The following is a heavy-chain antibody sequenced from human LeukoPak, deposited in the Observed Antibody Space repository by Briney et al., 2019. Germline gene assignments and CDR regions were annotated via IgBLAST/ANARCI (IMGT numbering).Heavy chain of an antibody. CDR2: ISGSGGST. V-gene: IGHV3-23*01. CDR3: ARGHSGWYDY. CDR1: GFTFSSYG. Sequence: GGSLRLSCAASGFTFSSYGMSWVRQAPGKGLEWVSAISGSGGSTYYADSVKGRFTISRDNSKNTLYLQMNSLRAEDTAVYYCARGHSGWYDYWGQGTLVTVSS. D-gene: IGHD6-19*01. J-gene: IGHJ4*02.